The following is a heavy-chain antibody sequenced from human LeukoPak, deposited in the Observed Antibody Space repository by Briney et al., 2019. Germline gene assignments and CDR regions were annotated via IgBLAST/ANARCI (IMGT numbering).Heavy chain of an antibody. D-gene: IGHD3-22*01. CDR1: GFTFSSYS. J-gene: IGHJ4*02. CDR3: AREPPYDSSGYYGDY. V-gene: IGHV3-48*01. CDR2: ISSSSSTI. Sequence: GGSLRLSCAASGFTFSSYSMNWVRQAPGKGLEWVSYISSSSSTIYYADSVKGRFTISRDDAKNSLYLQMNSLRAEDTAVYYCAREPPYDSSGYYGDYWGQGTLVTVSS.